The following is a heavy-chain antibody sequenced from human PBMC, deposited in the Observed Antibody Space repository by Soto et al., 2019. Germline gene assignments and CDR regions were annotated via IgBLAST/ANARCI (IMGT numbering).Heavy chain of an antibody. D-gene: IGHD1-26*01. CDR1: GYSFTSYW. Sequence: EVQLVQSGAEVKKPGESLKISCKVSGYSFTSYWVAWVRQMPGKGLEWMGIIYPGDSETRYSPSFRGQVTISADKSISTAYLQWSSLKASDTAIYYCARHWESLPGGDFYYYGMDVWGQGTTVTVSS. J-gene: IGHJ6*02. V-gene: IGHV5-51*01. CDR3: ARHWESLPGGDFYYYGMDV. CDR2: IYPGDSET.